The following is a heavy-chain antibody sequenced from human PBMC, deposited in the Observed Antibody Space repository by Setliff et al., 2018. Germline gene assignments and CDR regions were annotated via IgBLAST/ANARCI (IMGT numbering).Heavy chain of an antibody. V-gene: IGHV2-70*11. D-gene: IGHD2-15*01. CDR1: GFSLSTSGMC. Sequence: ESGPTLVKPTQTLTLTCTFSGFSLSTSGMCVSWIRQPPGKALEWLARIDWDDDKYYSTSLKTRLTISKDTSKNQVVLTMTNMDPVDTATYYCARIYCSGGSCYLDYWGQGTLVTVSS. CDR2: IDWDDDK. CDR3: ARIYCSGGSCYLDY. J-gene: IGHJ4*02.